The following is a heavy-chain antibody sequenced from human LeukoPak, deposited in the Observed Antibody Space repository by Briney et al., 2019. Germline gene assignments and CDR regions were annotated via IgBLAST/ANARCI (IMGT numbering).Heavy chain of an antibody. V-gene: IGHV1-2*02. Sequence: ASVKVSCKASGYTFTGYYMHWVRQAPGQGPEWMGWINPNSGGTNYAQKFQGRVTMTRDTSISIAYMELSRLRSDDTAVYYCARGNYYYDSSGYYDYWGQGTLVTVSS. J-gene: IGHJ4*02. D-gene: IGHD3-22*01. CDR2: INPNSGGT. CDR1: GYTFTGYY. CDR3: ARGNYYYDSSGYYDY.